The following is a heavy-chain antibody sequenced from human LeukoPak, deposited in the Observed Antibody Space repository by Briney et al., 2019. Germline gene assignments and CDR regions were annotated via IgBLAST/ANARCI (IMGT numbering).Heavy chain of an antibody. CDR3: ARVQRSDAYYYDSSGQYYFDY. CDR1: GGSISSSSYY. V-gene: IGHV4-39*07. D-gene: IGHD3-22*01. CDR2: IYYSGST. Sequence: SETQSLTCTVSGGSISSSSYYWGWIRQPPGKGLEWIGSIYYSGSTYYNPSLKSRVTISVDTSKNQFSLKLSSVTAADTAVYYCARVQRSDAYYYDSSGQYYFDYWGQGTLVTVSS. J-gene: IGHJ4*02.